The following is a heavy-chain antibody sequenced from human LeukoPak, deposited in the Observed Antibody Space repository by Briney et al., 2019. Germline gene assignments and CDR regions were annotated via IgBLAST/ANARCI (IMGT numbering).Heavy chain of an antibody. CDR3: AGGNPTNYGDYLYYFDY. D-gene: IGHD4-17*01. V-gene: IGHV1-46*01. J-gene: IGHJ4*02. Sequence: ASVKVSCKASGYTFTSYYMHWVRQAPGQGLEWMGIINPSGGSTSYAQKFQGRVTMTRDTSTSTVYMELSSLRSEDTAVYYRAGGNPTNYGDYLYYFDYWGQGTLVTVSS. CDR2: INPSGGST. CDR1: GYTFTSYY.